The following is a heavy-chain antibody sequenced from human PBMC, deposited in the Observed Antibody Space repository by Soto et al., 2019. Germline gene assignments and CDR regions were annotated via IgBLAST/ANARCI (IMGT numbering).Heavy chain of an antibody. CDR3: ARHAGYSSSWPRDY. CDR2: IDWDDDK. J-gene: IGHJ4*02. V-gene: IGHV2-70*01. D-gene: IGHD6-13*01. Sequence: SGPTLVNPTQTLTLTWTFSGFSLSTSGMCVSWIRQPPGKALEWLALIDWDDDKYYSTSLKTRLTISKDTSKNQVVLTMTNMDPVGTATYYCARHAGYSSSWPRDYWGQGTLVTVSS. CDR1: GFSLSTSGMC.